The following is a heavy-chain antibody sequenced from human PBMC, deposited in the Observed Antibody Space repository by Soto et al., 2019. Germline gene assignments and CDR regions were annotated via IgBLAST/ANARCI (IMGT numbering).Heavy chain of an antibody. D-gene: IGHD2-15*01. Sequence: QVQLVQSGAEVKKPGASVKVSCKASGYTFTSYAMHWVRQAPGQRLEWMGWINAGNGKTKYEHKFQGRVTTTRDTSASNAYMDLSRLRSEVTGVDSCVTGPGGPGGPGDYGGQGTLGTLSS. J-gene: IGHJ4*02. CDR1: GYTFTSYA. V-gene: IGHV1-3*01. CDR3: VTGPGGPGGPGDY. CDR2: INAGNGKT.